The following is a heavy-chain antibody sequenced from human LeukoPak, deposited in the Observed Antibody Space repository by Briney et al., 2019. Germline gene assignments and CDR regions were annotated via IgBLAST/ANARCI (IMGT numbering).Heavy chain of an antibody. CDR1: GLTFSRYS. J-gene: IGHJ4*02. V-gene: IGHV3-48*02. CDR3: ARDAEHLYFFFDY. Sequence: GGSLRLSCAASGLTFSRYSMNWVRQAPGKGLEWVAYISRSSSTLYYADSVRGRFTISRDNAKNSLYLQMNSLRDEDTAVYYCARDAEHLYFFFDYWGQGTPVSVSS. D-gene: IGHD2/OR15-2a*01. CDR2: ISRSSSTL.